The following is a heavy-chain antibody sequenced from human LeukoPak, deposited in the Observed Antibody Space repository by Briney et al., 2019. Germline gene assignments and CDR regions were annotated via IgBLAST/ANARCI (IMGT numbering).Heavy chain of an antibody. Sequence: GASVKVSCKASGYTFNDYYMHWVRQAPGQGLEWIGRINPDSGGTDYAQKFQDRVTMTRDTSITTAYVDLSRLRSDDTAVYYCARLGENGLLTGYFYPWGQGTLVTVSS. J-gene: IGHJ5*02. CDR3: ARLGENGLLTGYFYP. V-gene: IGHV1-2*02. CDR1: GYTFNDYY. CDR2: INPDSGGT. D-gene: IGHD3-9*01.